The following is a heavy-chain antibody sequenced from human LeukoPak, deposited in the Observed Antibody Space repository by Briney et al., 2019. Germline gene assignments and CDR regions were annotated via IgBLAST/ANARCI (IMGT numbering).Heavy chain of an antibody. CDR3: ATHWHGSVWCYGMDV. CDR2: IRYDGSNK. D-gene: IGHD3-10*01. CDR1: GFTFSSYG. Sequence: GGSLRLSCAASGFTFSSYGMHWVRQAPGKGLEWVAFIRYDGSNKYYADSVKGRFTISRDNSKNTLYLQMNSLRAEDTAVYYCATHWHGSVWCYGMDVWGQGTTVTVSS. V-gene: IGHV3-30*02. J-gene: IGHJ6*02.